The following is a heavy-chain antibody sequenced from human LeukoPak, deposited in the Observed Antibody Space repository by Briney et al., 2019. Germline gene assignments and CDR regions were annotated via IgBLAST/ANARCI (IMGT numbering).Heavy chain of an antibody. V-gene: IGHV4-4*07. CDR2: IYTSGST. Sequence: SETLSLTCTVSGGSISSYYWSWIRQPAGKGLEWIGRIYTSGSTNYNPSLKSRVTMSVDTSKNQFSLKLSSVTAADTAVYYCARVHYYDSSGYYLGAFDIWGQGTMVTVSS. CDR3: ARVHYYDSSGYYLGAFDI. CDR1: GGSISSYY. J-gene: IGHJ3*02. D-gene: IGHD3-22*01.